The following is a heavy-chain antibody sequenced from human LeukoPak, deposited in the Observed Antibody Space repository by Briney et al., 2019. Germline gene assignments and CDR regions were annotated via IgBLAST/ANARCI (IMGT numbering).Heavy chain of an antibody. CDR3: AKEGGYGYGFWYFDL. CDR1: GFTVSSDY. J-gene: IGHJ2*01. V-gene: IGHV3-53*05. CDR2: SYDDYIT. Sequence: GGSLRLSCAASGFTVSSDYMNWVRQAPGKGLEWVSVSYDDYITYYSDSVKGRFTISRDNSKNTLYLQMNSLRAEDTAVYYCAKEGGYGYGFWYFDLWGRGTLVTVSS. D-gene: IGHD5-18*01.